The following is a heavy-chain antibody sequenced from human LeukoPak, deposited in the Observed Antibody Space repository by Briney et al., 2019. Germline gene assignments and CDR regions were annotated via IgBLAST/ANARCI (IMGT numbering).Heavy chain of an antibody. CDR1: GYSISSGYF. CDR3: AGDRGTWNDDGFDY. D-gene: IGHD1-1*01. J-gene: IGHJ4*02. V-gene: IGHV4-38-2*02. Sequence: SETLSLTCTVSGYSISSGYFWGWIRQPPGKGLEWFGRIYISGSTNYNPSLKSRVTMSVDTSKSQFSLKLSSVTAADTAVYYCAGDRGTWNDDGFDYWGQGTLVTVSS. CDR2: IYISGST.